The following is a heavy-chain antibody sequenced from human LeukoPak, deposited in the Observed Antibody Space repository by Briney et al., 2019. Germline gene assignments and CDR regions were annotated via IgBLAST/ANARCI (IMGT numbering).Heavy chain of an antibody. D-gene: IGHD6-13*01. CDR2: ISGSGGST. J-gene: IGHJ5*02. CDR3: AREGRAYRHSSSWYPTPSWFDP. Sequence: PGGSLRLSCAASGFTFSSYGMSWVRQAPGKGLEWVSAISGSGGSTYYADSVKGRFTISRDNSKNTLYLQMNSLRAEDTAVYYCAREGRAYRHSSSWYPTPSWFDPWGQGTLVTVSS. CDR1: GFTFSSYG. V-gene: IGHV3-23*01.